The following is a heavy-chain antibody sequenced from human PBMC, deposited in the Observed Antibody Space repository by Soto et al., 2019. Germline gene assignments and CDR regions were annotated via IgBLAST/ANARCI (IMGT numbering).Heavy chain of an antibody. CDR3: ARWGIAVATHYMDV. J-gene: IGHJ6*03. CDR1: GGSISGSDHY. V-gene: IGHV4-39*01. D-gene: IGHD6-19*01. Sequence: PSETLSLTCTVSGGSISGSDHYWGWIRQTPGKGPEWIGSIFYSGLTHYNPPLKSRVTTSVDTSKNQISLKVTSVTAADTAVYYCARWGIAVATHYMDVWGTGTTVTVSS. CDR2: IFYSGLT.